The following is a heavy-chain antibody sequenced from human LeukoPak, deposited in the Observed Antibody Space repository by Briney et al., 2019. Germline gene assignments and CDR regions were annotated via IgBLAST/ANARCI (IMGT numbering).Heavy chain of an antibody. CDR3: ARGVGDNWNDAIRAHAQYYFDY. Sequence: ASVKVSCKASGGTFSTYAISWVRQAPGQGLEWMGGIIPIFGTANYAQKFQGRVTMTTDTSTSTAYMELRSLRSDDTAVYYCARGVGDNWNDAIRAHAQYYFDYWGQGTLVTVSS. V-gene: IGHV1-69*05. CDR1: GGTFSTYA. CDR2: IIPIFGTA. J-gene: IGHJ4*02. D-gene: IGHD1-1*01.